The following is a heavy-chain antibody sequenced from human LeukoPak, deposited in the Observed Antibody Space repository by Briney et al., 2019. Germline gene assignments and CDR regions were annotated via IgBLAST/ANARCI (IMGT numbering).Heavy chain of an antibody. CDR1: GFSFSTTW. Sequence: GGSLRLSCAAPGFSFSTTWMHWVRQVPGKGLVWVSRIQGDGSGIIYADSVKGRFSISRDNAKNTLYLQMNSLSDDDTAVYYCVRDWFLALDYWGQGTLVTVSS. CDR2: IQGDGSGI. V-gene: IGHV3-74*01. J-gene: IGHJ4*02. CDR3: VRDWFLALDY. D-gene: IGHD3-10*01.